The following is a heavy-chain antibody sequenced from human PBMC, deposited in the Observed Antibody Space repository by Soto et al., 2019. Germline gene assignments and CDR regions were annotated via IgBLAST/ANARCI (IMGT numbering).Heavy chain of an antibody. CDR2: MYHSGST. D-gene: IGHD3-16*01. J-gene: IGHJ3*02. V-gene: IGHV4-4*02. CDR3: ARLHMITLGCHVYRPFDI. Sequence: QVQLQESGPGLVKPSGTLSLTCEVSGGSISSNYWWSWVRQPPGKGLEWIGEMYHSGSTNYNPSLKRRVTISVDKSNNQFCLVLTSVTAADTAVYYCARLHMITLGCHVYRPFDIWGQGTMVTVSP. CDR1: GGSISSNYW.